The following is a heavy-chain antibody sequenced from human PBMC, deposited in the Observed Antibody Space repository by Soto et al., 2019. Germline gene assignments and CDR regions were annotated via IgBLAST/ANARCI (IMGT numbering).Heavy chain of an antibody. D-gene: IGHD1-26*01. Sequence: QVQLVQSGAEVKKYGASVKVACKPSGYSFSDYFIQWVRQAPGQGLEWVAWINPKTAATNYAKKFQGRVSLTWDTYSTTAYMELTRLRPDDTAVYYCARNKWGLNDYNGMDVWGQGTTVIVSS. CDR3: ARNKWGLNDYNGMDV. CDR2: INPKTAAT. V-gene: IGHV1-2*02. J-gene: IGHJ6*02. CDR1: GYSFSDYF.